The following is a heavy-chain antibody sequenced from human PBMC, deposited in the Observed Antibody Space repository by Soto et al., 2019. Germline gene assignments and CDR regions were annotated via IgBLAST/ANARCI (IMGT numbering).Heavy chain of an antibody. Sequence: EVQLVESGGGLVQPGRSLRLSCAASGFTSNDYAMHWVRQGPGRGLEWVSGTYGNGGRVGYADSVKGRFTISRDNAKNSLYLQMNSLRFEDTAFYYCVRDVQPGGAGYWGQGTQVTVSS. CDR3: VRDVQPGGAGY. J-gene: IGHJ4*02. CDR1: GFTSNDYA. V-gene: IGHV3-9*02. CDR2: TYGNGGRV.